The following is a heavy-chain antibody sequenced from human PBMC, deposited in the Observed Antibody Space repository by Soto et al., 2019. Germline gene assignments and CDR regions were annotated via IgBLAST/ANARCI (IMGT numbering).Heavy chain of an antibody. CDR3: ARGVYYYDSSGYCNY. CDR1: GFTFSSYA. J-gene: IGHJ4*02. Sequence: QVQLVESGGGVVQPGRSLRLSCAASGFTFSSYAMHWVRQAPGKGLEWVAVISYDGSNKYYADSVKGRFTISRDNSKNTLYLQMNSLRAEDTAVYYCARGVYYYDSSGYCNYWGQGTLVTVSS. CDR2: ISYDGSNK. D-gene: IGHD3-22*01. V-gene: IGHV3-30-3*01.